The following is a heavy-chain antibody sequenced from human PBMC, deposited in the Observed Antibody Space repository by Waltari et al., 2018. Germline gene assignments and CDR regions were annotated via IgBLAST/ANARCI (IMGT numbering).Heavy chain of an antibody. CDR1: GASFSDYY. CDR2: IRHPGST. J-gene: IGHJ5*02. CDR3: TRGGNYDFWSHRPFVDP. V-gene: IGHV4-34*01. D-gene: IGHD3-3*01. Sequence: QVQLQQWGAGLLGPSETLSLTCAVYGASFSDYYWGWVRQPPGKGLEWIGQIRHPGSTNYNPSLKIGVTISIDTPRSQSSLGLSSVTAADTALYFCTRGGNYDFWSHRPFVDPWGQGTLVTVSS.